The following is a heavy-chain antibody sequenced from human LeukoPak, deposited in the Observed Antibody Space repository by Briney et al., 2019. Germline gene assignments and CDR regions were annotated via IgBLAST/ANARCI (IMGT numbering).Heavy chain of an antibody. V-gene: IGHV4-59*01. CDR2: IYYSGST. J-gene: IGHJ4*02. CDR1: GGSISSYY. CDR3: ARGGGVAGTPYNPYDY. Sequence: SGTLSLTCTVSGGSISSYYWSWIRQPPGKGLEWIGYIYYSGSTNYNPSLKSRVTISVDTSKNQLSLKLSSVTAADTAVYYCARGGGVAGTPYNPYDYWGQGTLVTVSS. D-gene: IGHD6-19*01.